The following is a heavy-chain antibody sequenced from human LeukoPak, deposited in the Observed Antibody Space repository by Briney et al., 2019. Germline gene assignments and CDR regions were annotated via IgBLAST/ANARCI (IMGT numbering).Heavy chain of an antibody. CDR1: GFTFTNAW. CDR2: IKSKTDGGTT. V-gene: IGHV3-15*01. Sequence: GGSLRLSCAASGFTFTNAWMSWVRQAPGKGLEWVGRIKSKTDGGTTDYAAPVKGRFSISRDDSKNTVYLQMSSLKIEDTAVYYCTTDGLWFGGFENWGQGTLVTVSS. J-gene: IGHJ4*02. CDR3: TTDGLWFGGFEN. D-gene: IGHD3-10*01.